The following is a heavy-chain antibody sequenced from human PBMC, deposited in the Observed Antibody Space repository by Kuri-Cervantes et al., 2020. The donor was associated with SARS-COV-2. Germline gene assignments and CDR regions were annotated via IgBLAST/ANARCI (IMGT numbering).Heavy chain of an antibody. CDR3: ARPNIKQRLVLFGTGSAFDI. V-gene: IGHV4-34*01. CDR2: INHSGST. J-gene: IGHJ3*02. Sequence: GSLRLSCAVYGGSFSGYYWSWIRQPPGKGLEWIGEINHSGSTNYNPSLKSRVTISVDTSKNQFSLKLSSVTAADTAVYYCARPNIKQRLVLFGTGSAFDIWGQGTMVTVSS. CDR1: GGSFSGYY. D-gene: IGHD6-13*01.